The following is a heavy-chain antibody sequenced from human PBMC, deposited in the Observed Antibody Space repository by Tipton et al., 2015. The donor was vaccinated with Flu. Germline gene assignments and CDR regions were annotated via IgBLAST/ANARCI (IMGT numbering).Heavy chain of an antibody. J-gene: IGHJ4*02. CDR1: GGSFSGYY. CDR2: INHSGST. V-gene: IGHV4-34*01. CDR3: ATKFANWGVWEPRDY. D-gene: IGHD7-27*01. Sequence: TLSLTCAVYGGSFSGYYWSWIRQPPGKGLEWIGEINHSGSTNYIPSLKSRVTISADTSKKQFSLKLNSVTAADTAVYFCATKFANWGVWEPRDYWGQGTLVTVS.